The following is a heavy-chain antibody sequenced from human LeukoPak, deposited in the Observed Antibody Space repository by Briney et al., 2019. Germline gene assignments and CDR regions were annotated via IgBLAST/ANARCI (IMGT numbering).Heavy chain of an antibody. J-gene: IGHJ6*02. D-gene: IGHD3-3*01. V-gene: IGHV3-74*01. CDR2: IYGDGSFT. CDR3: ARDTGTYYDFWGSYLSYGMDV. CDR1: GFTFSNFW. Sequence: GGSLRLSCAASGFTFSNFWMHWVRQAPGKGLVWVALIYGDGSFTRYADSVKGRFTISRDNAKNSLYLQMNSLRAEDTALYFCARDTGTYYDFWGSYLSYGMDVWGQGTTVAVSS.